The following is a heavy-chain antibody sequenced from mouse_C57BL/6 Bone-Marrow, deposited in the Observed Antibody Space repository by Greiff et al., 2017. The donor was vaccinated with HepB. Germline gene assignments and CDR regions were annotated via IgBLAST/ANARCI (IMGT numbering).Heavy chain of an antibody. D-gene: IGHD3-1*01. V-gene: IGHV5-12*01. CDR2: ISNGGGST. CDR1: GFTFSDYY. J-gene: IGHJ3*01. CDR3: ARQDSGGGFAY. Sequence: EVMLVESGGGLVQPGGSLKLSCAASGFTFSDYYMYWVRQTPEKRLEWVAYISNGGGSTYYPDTVKGRFTISRDNAKNTLYLQMRRLKSEDTAMYYCARQDSGGGFAYWGQGTLVTVSA.